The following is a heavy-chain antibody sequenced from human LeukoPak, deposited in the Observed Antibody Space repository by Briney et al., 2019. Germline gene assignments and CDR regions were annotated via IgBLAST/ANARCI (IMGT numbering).Heavy chain of an antibody. CDR3: ARVTLVPAAPLPPRAFDY. D-gene: IGHD2-2*01. CDR2: IYYSGST. CDR1: GGSISSYY. V-gene: IGHV4-59*01. J-gene: IGHJ4*02. Sequence: SETLSLTCTVSGGSISSYYWSWLRQPPGKGLEWIGYIYYSGSTNYNPSLKSRVTISVDTSKNQFSLKLSSVTAADTAVYYCARVTLVPAAPLPPRAFDYWGQGTLVTVSS.